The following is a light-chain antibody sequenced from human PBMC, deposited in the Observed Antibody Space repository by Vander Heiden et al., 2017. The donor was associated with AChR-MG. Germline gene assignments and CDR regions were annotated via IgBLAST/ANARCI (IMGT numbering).Light chain of an antibody. CDR3: YQRSNYT. J-gene: IGKJ3*01. V-gene: IGKV3-11*01. CDR1: QSVSSY. CDR2: DAS. Sequence: EIVLTQSPATLSLSPGERATLSCRASQSVSSYLAWDQHKPGQAPRLLIYDASNRDTGIQDRFSGSGSGTDFTLTSSSLETEDFEVYYKYQRSNYTFGHGTKVDIK.